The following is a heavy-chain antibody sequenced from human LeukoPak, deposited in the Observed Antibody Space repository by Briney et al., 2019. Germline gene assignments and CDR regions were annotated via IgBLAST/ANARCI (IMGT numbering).Heavy chain of an antibody. J-gene: IGHJ4*02. CDR3: ARDRGEGIVGTFDY. CDR2: IYHSGST. Sequence: SETLSLTCAVSGGSISSGGYSWSWIRQPPGKGLEWIGYIYHSGSTYYNPSLKSRVTISVDRSKNQFSLKLSSVTAADTAVYYCARDRGEGIVGTFDYWGQGTLVTVSS. D-gene: IGHD1-26*01. CDR1: GGSISSGGYS. V-gene: IGHV4-30-2*01.